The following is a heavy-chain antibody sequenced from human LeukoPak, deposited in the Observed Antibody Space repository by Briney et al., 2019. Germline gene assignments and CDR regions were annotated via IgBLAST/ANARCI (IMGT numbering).Heavy chain of an antibody. CDR3: ARDLGGVAILDWFDP. CDR2: FDPEDGET. CDR1: GYTLTELS. V-gene: IGHV1-24*01. Sequence: ASVKVSCKVSGYTLTELSMHWVRQAPGKGLEWMGGFDPEDGETIYAQKFQGRVTMTEDTSTDTAYMELSSLRSDDTAVYYCARDLGGVAILDWFDPWGQGTLVTVSS. J-gene: IGHJ5*02. D-gene: IGHD2-8*02.